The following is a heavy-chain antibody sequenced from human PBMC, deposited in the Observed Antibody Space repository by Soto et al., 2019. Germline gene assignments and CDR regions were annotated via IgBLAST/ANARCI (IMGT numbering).Heavy chain of an antibody. D-gene: IGHD3-3*01. CDR2: IRSRGNNYAT. J-gene: IGHJ6*03. CDR1: GFTFSVSA. CDR3: STQASDFWRGYPQYYMAV. Sequence: EVQLVESGGGLVQPGGSLTLSCAASGFTFSVSALHWVRHPSGRGLEWVGRIRSRGNNYATAYVASMEGRFTISRDDSKNTAYLQLNSLTTEDTAVYYCSTQASDFWRGYPQYYMAVWGEGTAVTVS. V-gene: IGHV3-73*01.